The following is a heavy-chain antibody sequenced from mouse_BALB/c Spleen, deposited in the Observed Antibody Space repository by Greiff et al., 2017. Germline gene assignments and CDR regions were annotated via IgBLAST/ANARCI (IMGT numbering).Heavy chain of an antibody. CDR3: ARSGTSYAMDY. D-gene: IGHD4-1*01. V-gene: IGHV5-4*02. J-gene: IGHJ4*01. CDR2: ISDGGSYT. CDR1: GFTFSDYY. Sequence: EVQVVESGGGLVKPGGSLKLSCAASGFTFSDYYMYWVRQTPEKRLEWVATISDGGSYTYYPDSVKGRFTISRDNAKNNLYLQMSSLKSEDTAMYYCARSGTSYAMDYWGQGTSVTVSS.